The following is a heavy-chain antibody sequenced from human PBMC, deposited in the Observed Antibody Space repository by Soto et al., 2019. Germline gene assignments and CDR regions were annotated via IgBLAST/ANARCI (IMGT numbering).Heavy chain of an antibody. D-gene: IGHD2-2*01. V-gene: IGHV4-30-4*01. CDR2: IYYSGST. J-gene: IGHJ6*02. Sequence: SETLSLTCTVSGGSISSGDYYWSWIRQPPGKGLEWIGYIYYSGSTYYNPSLKSRVTISVDTSKNQFSLKLSSVTAADTAVYYCARDRSVGYCSSTSCHERNYYYYGMDVWGQGTTVTVSS. CDR3: ARDRSVGYCSSTSCHERNYYYYGMDV. CDR1: GGSISSGDYY.